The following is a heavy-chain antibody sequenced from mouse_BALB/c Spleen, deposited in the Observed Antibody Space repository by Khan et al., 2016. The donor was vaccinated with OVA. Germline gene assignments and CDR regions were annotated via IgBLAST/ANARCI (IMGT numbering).Heavy chain of an antibody. CDR2: IWSDGST. Sequence: QVQLKLLGPGLVAPSQSLSITCTISGFSLTNYGVHWVRQPPGKGLEWLVVIWSDGSTTYNSALKSRLSISKDNSKSQVFLKINSLQTDDTAMYFCARQPYYHYNIMDYWGQGTSVTVSS. CDR3: ARQPYYHYNIMDY. D-gene: IGHD2-10*01. CDR1: GFSLTNYG. V-gene: IGHV2-6-1*01. J-gene: IGHJ4*01.